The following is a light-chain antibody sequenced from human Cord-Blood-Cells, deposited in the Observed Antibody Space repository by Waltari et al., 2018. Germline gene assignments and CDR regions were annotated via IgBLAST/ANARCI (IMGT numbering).Light chain of an antibody. V-gene: IGKV1-12*01. Sequence: DIQMTQSPSSVSASVGDRVTITCRASQGVSSWLAGYQQKPGKAPKLLIDAGASLQSGGPSRLSGSGCGTDVTLTISSLQPEDFATYYCQQANSFPWTFGQGTKVEIK. CDR1: QGVSSW. J-gene: IGKJ1*01. CDR2: AGA. CDR3: QQANSFPWT.